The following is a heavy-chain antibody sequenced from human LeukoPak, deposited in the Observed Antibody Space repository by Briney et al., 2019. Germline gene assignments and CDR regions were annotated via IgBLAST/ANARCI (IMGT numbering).Heavy chain of an antibody. Sequence: ASVKVSCKASGYTFTGYYMHWVRQAPGQGLEWMGWINPNSGGTNYAQKFQGRVTMTRDTSINAAYMELSRLRSDDTAVYYCASCLDIVAAESIDYWGQGTLVTVSS. CDR1: GYTFTGYY. CDR2: INPNSGGT. D-gene: IGHD5-12*01. CDR3: ASCLDIVAAESIDY. J-gene: IGHJ4*02. V-gene: IGHV1-2*02.